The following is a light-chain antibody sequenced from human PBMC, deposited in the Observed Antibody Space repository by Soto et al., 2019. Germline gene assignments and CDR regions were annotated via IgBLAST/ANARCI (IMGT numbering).Light chain of an antibody. CDR2: GAS. CDR1: QSVSSN. V-gene: IGKV3-15*01. CDR3: QQYGLSPRT. J-gene: IGKJ1*01. Sequence: EIVMTQSPATLSVSPGERASLSCRASQSVSSNLAWFQKKPGQAPRLLIYGASTRATGIPARFSGSGSGTEFTLTISSLQSEDFAVYYCQQYGLSPRTFGRGTKVEIK.